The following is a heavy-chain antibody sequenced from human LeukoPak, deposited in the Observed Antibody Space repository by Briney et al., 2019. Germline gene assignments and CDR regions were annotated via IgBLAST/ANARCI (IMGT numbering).Heavy chain of an antibody. J-gene: IGHJ3*02. Sequence: SETLSLICTVSGGSISTYYWTWIRQPPEKGLEWIGYIYYSGATKYNPSLGSRVTTSLDMSKNQVSLSLSSVTAADTAIYYCARRRTRPEAFDIWGQGTMVTVSS. CDR1: GGSISTYY. V-gene: IGHV4-59*01. D-gene: IGHD6-6*01. CDR2: IYYSGAT. CDR3: ARRRTRPEAFDI.